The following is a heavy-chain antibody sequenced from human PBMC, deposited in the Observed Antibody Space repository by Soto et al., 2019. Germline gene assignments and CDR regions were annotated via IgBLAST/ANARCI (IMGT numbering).Heavy chain of an antibody. J-gene: IGHJ4*02. CDR2: ISPIFGTP. CDR1: GGTFSSYA. V-gene: IGHV1-69*01. CDR3: ARVVVGSRLSLDY. D-gene: IGHD1-26*01. Sequence: QVQLVQSGAEVQKPGSSVTVSCKASGGTFSSYAISWVRQAPGQGLEWMAGISPIFGTPIYAQKFQDRVTITADDSTMTAYMEMNRLTSEDTAVYYCARVVVGSRLSLDYWGQGTLVTISS.